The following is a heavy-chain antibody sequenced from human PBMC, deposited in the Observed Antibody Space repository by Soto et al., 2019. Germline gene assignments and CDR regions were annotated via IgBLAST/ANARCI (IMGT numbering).Heavy chain of an antibody. V-gene: IGHV3-33*01. CDR3: AIWSLRHYYYHIYV. CDR2: IWYDGSNK. D-gene: IGHD3-10*01. J-gene: IGHJ6*03. CDR1: GFTFSSYG. Sequence: SCAASGFTFSSYGMHWVRQAPGKGLEWVAVIWYDGSNKYYADSVKGRFTISRDNSKNTLYLQMNSLRAEDTAVYYCAIWSLRHYYYHIYVCGKGTTVPVSS.